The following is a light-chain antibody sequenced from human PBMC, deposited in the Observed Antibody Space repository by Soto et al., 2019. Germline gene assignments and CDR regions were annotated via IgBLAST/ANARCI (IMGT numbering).Light chain of an antibody. Sequence: DIQMTQSPSTLSASVGDRVTIVCRASQSISSWVAWYQQKPGKAPKLLIYDASSLESGVPSRFSGSGSGTEFTLTISSLQPDDFATYYCQQYNSYSFGQGTKVDIK. CDR3: QQYNSYS. CDR1: QSISSW. V-gene: IGKV1-5*02. CDR2: DAS. J-gene: IGKJ1*01.